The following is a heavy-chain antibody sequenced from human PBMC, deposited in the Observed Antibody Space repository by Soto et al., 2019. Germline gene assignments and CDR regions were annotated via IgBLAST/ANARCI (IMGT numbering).Heavy chain of an antibody. Sequence: GASVKVSCKASGYTFSSYYMHWVRQAPGQGLEWMGMINPSGSSTNYAQKSQGRVTMTRDTSTSTAYMELSSLRSEDTAVYYCARGTSGYTYAFDIWGQGTMVTVSS. CDR1: GYTFSSYY. CDR3: ARGTSGYTYAFDI. CDR2: INPSGSST. V-gene: IGHV1-46*03. D-gene: IGHD3-3*01. J-gene: IGHJ3*02.